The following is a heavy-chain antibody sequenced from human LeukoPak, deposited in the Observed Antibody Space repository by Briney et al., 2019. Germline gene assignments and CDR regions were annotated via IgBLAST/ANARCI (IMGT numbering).Heavy chain of an antibody. CDR2: ISSSSSTI. CDR1: GFTFSSYS. V-gene: IGHV3-48*01. Sequence: GSLRLSCAASGFTFSSYSMNWVRQAPGKGLEWVSYISSSSSTIYYADSVKGRFTISRDNAKNSLYLQMNSLRAEDTAVYYCARDADADYYDSSGYEAGNWFDPWGQGTLVTVSS. D-gene: IGHD3-22*01. CDR3: ARDADADYYDSSGYEAGNWFDP. J-gene: IGHJ5*02.